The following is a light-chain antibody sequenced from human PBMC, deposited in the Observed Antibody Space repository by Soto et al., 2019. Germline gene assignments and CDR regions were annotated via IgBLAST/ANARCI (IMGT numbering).Light chain of an antibody. CDR3: SSYAGSSKGV. V-gene: IGLV2-8*01. Sequence: QSVLTQPPSASGSPGQSVTISCTGTSSDVGGYNFVSWYQQHPGKAPKLIIYEVTKRPSGVPDRFSGSKSGNTASLTVSGLQAEDEADYYCSSYAGSSKGVFGTGTKVTVL. J-gene: IGLJ1*01. CDR2: EVT. CDR1: SSDVGGYNF.